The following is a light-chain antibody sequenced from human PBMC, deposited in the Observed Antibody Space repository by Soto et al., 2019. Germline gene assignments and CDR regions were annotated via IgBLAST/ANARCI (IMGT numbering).Light chain of an antibody. J-gene: IGKJ3*01. Sequence: DIQMTQSPSTLSASVGDRVTITCRASQTISSWLAWYQQKPGKAPKLLIYKASTLKSGVPSRFSGSGSGTEFTLTISSLQPDDFATYYCQQYNSYPVTFGPGTKVDIK. CDR1: QTISSW. V-gene: IGKV1-5*03. CDR3: QQYNSYPVT. CDR2: KAS.